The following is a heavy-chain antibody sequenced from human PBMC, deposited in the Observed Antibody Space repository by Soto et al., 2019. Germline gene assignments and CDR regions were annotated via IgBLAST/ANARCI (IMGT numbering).Heavy chain of an antibody. CDR3: ARDAYYGSGSYPSFDY. J-gene: IGHJ4*02. Sequence: GSLRLSCAASGFTFSSYGMHWVRQAPGKGLEWVAVIWYDGSNKYYADSVKGRFTISRDNSKNTLYLQMNSLRAEDTAVYYCARDAYYGSGSYPSFDYWGQGTLVTVSS. CDR2: IWYDGSNK. CDR1: GFTFSSYG. V-gene: IGHV3-33*01. D-gene: IGHD3-10*01.